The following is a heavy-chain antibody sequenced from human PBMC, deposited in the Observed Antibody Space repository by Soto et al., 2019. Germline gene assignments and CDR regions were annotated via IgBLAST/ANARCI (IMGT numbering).Heavy chain of an antibody. D-gene: IGHD2-15*01. CDR2: IIPIFATA. CDR1: GGTFSSYA. J-gene: IGHJ6*02. V-gene: IGHV1-69*13. Sequence: ASVKVSCKASGGTFSSYAISWVRQAPGQGLEWMGGIIPIFATANYAQKFQGRVTITADESTSTAYMELSSLRSEDTAVYYCASPIRDCSGGSCYPQNYYYYGMDVWGQGTTVTVSS. CDR3: ASPIRDCSGGSCYPQNYYYYGMDV.